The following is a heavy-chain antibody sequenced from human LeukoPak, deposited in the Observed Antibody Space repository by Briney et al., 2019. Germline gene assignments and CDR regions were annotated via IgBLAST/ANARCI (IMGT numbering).Heavy chain of an antibody. D-gene: IGHD3-10*01. V-gene: IGHV3-23*01. Sequence: GGSLRLSCAASGFTFSSYAMSWVRQAPGKGLEWVSAISGSGGDTYYADSVKGRFTISRDNSKNTLYLQTNSLRAEDTAVYYCAKDRVVRGVMGAGGYWGQGTLVTVSS. J-gene: IGHJ4*02. CDR3: AKDRVVRGVMGAGGY. CDR1: GFTFSSYA. CDR2: ISGSGGDT.